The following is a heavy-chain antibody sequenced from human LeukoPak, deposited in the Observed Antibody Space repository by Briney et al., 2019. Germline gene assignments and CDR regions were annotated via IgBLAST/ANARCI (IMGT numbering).Heavy chain of an antibody. V-gene: IGHV4-34*01. Sequence: SETLSLTCAVYGGSFSGYYWSWIRQPPGKGLEWIGEINHSGSTNYNPSLKSRVTISVDTSKNQFSLKLSSVTAADTAVYYCARDRITMVRGVISPKQYYYYGMDGWGQGTTVTVSS. CDR3: ARDRITMVRGVISPKQYYYYGMDG. J-gene: IGHJ6*02. D-gene: IGHD3-10*01. CDR2: INHSGST. CDR1: GGSFSGYY.